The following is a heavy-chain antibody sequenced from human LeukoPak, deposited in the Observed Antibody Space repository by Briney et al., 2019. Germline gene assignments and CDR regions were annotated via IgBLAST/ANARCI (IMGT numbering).Heavy chain of an antibody. CDR2: IFYSGST. Sequence: SETLSLTCSVSGGSISSYYWSWIRQPPGKGLEWIGYIFYSGSTSYNPSLKSRVTISVDTSKNQFSLKLNSVTAADTAVYYCARLKRIAADGYWGQGTLVTVSS. D-gene: IGHD6-13*01. CDR3: ARLKRIAADGY. V-gene: IGHV4-59*01. CDR1: GGSISSYY. J-gene: IGHJ4*02.